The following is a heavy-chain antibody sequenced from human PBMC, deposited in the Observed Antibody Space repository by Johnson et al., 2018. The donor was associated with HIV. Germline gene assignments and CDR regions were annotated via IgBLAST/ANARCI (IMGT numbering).Heavy chain of an antibody. CDR2: ITWNGRST. J-gene: IGHJ3*01. Sequence: VQLVESGGGVVQPGRSLRLSCAASGFTFSDYYMNWIRQVPGKGLQWVSGITWNGRSTRYVDSVKGRFTISRDNAKNSLYLQMNSLRAEDTALYYCARGGLGYQNIHDAFDVWGQGTMVTVSS. D-gene: IGHD2-2*01. V-gene: IGHV3-20*04. CDR3: ARGGLGYQNIHDAFDV. CDR1: GFTFSDYY.